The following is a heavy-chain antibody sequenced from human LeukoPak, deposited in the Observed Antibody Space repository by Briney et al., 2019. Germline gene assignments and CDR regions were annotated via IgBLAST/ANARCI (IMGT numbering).Heavy chain of an antibody. D-gene: IGHD2/OR15-2a*01. V-gene: IGHV3-30-3*01. Sequence: PGGSLRLSCAASGFTFSSYAMHWVRQAPGKGLEWVAVISYDGSNKYYADSVKGRFTISRDNSKNTLYLQMNSLRAEDTAVYYCARAKAVQPRASALSGYWGQGTLVTVSS. J-gene: IGHJ4*02. CDR2: ISYDGSNK. CDR3: ARAKAVQPRASALSGY. CDR1: GFTFSSYA.